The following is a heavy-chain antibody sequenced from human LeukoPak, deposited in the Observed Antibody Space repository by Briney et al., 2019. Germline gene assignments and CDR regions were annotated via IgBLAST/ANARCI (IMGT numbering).Heavy chain of an antibody. V-gene: IGHV3-53*01. CDR2: IYSGGST. CDR1: GFTVSSNY. CDR3: ARSIRGYNYVLDF. Sequence: PGGSLRLSCAASGFTVSSNYMSWVRQAPGKGLEWVSVIYSGGSTYYADSVKGRFSISRDNSKNTLYLQMNSLRAEDTAVYYCARSIRGYNYVLDFWGRGTLVTVSS. D-gene: IGHD5-24*01. J-gene: IGHJ4*02.